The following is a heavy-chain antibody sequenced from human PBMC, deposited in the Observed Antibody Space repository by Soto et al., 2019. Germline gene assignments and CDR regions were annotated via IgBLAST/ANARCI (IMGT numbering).Heavy chain of an antibody. CDR2: IYYSGST. D-gene: IGHD3-10*01. CDR1: GGSISSYY. CDR3: AREGSGIPPGFDY. Sequence: PSETLSLTCTVSGGSISSYYWSWIRQPPGKGLEWIGYIYYSGSTNYNPSLKSRVTISVDTSKNQFSLKLSSVTAADTAVYYCAREGSGIPPGFDYWGQGTLVTVSS. V-gene: IGHV4-59*01. J-gene: IGHJ4*02.